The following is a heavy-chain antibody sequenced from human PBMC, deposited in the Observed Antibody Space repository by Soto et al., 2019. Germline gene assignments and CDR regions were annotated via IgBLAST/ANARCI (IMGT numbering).Heavy chain of an antibody. Sequence: GGSLRLSCAASGFTFTNAWMSWVRQAPGKGLEWVGRIKSKTDGGTTDYAAPVKGRFTISRDDSKNTLYLQMNSLKTEDTAVYYCTTARLEFYYYGMDVWGQGTTVTVSS. CDR2: IKSKTDGGTT. V-gene: IGHV3-15*01. J-gene: IGHJ6*02. CDR3: TTARLEFYYYGMDV. D-gene: IGHD3-10*01. CDR1: GFTFTNAW.